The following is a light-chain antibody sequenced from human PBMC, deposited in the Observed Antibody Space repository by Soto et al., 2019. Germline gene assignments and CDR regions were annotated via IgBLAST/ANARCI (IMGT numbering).Light chain of an antibody. V-gene: IGKV1-5*03. CDR1: QTISSW. CDR3: QQYNGFSRT. J-gene: IGKJ1*01. CDR2: KAS. Sequence: DINMSQSPSTLSASVGDRVTITCRASQTISSWLAWYQQKPGKAPKLLIYKASTLKSGVPSRFSGSGSGTEFTLTISSLQPDDFATYYCQQYNGFSRTFGQGTKVAIK.